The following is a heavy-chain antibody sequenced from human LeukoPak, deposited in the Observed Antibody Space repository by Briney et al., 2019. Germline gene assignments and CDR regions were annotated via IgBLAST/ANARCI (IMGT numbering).Heavy chain of an antibody. J-gene: IGHJ5*02. CDR1: GYTFTGYY. D-gene: IGHD6-13*01. V-gene: IGHV1-2*02. Sequence: GASVNVSCKTSGYTFTGYYIHWVRQAPGQGLEWMGWIDPNSGGTNYAQKLQGRVTMTWDTSISTAYMELSRLTSADTAVYRCATPSSSSWYGFDPWGQGTLVTVSS. CDR2: IDPNSGGT. CDR3: ATPSSSSWYGFDP.